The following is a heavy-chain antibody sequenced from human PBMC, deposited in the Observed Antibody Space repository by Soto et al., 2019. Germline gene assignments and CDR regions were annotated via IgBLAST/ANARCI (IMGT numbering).Heavy chain of an antibody. J-gene: IGHJ3*02. D-gene: IGHD4-4*01. CDR3: ARDRYPNYPPDAFDI. Sequence: GGSLRLSCAASGFTLSSNGMHWVRQAPGKGLEWVAFIWYDGSDKYYADSVKGRFTISRDNSKNTLYLQMNSLRAEDTAVYYCARDRYPNYPPDAFDIPGQGTLVTVAS. V-gene: IGHV3-33*01. CDR2: IWYDGSDK. CDR1: GFTLSSNG.